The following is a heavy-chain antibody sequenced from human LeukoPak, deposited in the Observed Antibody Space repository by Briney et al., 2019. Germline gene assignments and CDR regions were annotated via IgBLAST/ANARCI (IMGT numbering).Heavy chain of an antibody. Sequence: SETLSLTCTVSGGSISSYYWSWIRQPPGKGLEWIGYIYYSGSTNYNPSLKSRVTISVDTSKNQFSLKLSSVTAADTAVYYCARAYSSSPYNWFDPWGQGTLVTVSS. CDR1: GGSISSYY. CDR3: ARAYSSSPYNWFDP. V-gene: IGHV4-59*01. D-gene: IGHD6-6*01. CDR2: IYYSGST. J-gene: IGHJ5*02.